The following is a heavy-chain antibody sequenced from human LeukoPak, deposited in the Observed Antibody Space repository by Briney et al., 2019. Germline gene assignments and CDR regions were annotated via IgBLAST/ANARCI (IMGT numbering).Heavy chain of an antibody. J-gene: IGHJ4*02. Sequence: PGGSLRVSCEASGCIFGNYAMSWVRQAPGQGLEWVSTISGSRGSTYYAESVKGRCTISRDNSKSTLYLQVNSLRAEDTAVYYCAKEGGYWSSSSCSDYFDYWGQGSLVTVSS. V-gene: IGHV3-23*01. CDR1: GCIFGNYA. CDR3: AKEGGYWSSSSCSDYFDY. D-gene: IGHD2-2*01. CDR2: ISGSRGST.